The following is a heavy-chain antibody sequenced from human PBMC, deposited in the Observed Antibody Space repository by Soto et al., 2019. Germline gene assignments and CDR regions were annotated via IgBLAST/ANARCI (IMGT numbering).Heavy chain of an antibody. CDR1: GFSFSISP. V-gene: IGHV3-30-3*02. Sequence: PGGSLRLSCAASGFSFSISPMHWVRQAPGKGPEWVALISYDGTNKFYADSVKGRFTISRDNSKNSLFLQMNSLAAADTAVYYCVKDGGYCSSSSCYAPRNHYFDSWGQGTLVTV. CDR2: ISYDGTNK. J-gene: IGHJ4*02. CDR3: VKDGGYCSSSSCYAPRNHYFDS. D-gene: IGHD2-2*01.